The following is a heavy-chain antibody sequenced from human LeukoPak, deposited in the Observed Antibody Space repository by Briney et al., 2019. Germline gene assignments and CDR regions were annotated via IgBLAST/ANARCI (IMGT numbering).Heavy chain of an antibody. CDR1: GGSISSGDYY. CDR2: LYYSGST. D-gene: IGHD3-10*01. CDR3: AREKDVDYYGSGSYYNWFDP. V-gene: IGHV4-30-4*08. Sequence: PSQTLSLTCTVSGGSISSGDYYCSWLRQPPGKGLEWTGYLYYSGSTYYNPSLKSRVTIPVDTPKNQFSLKLSSVTAADTAVYYCAREKDVDYYGSGSYYNWFDPWGQGTLVTVSS. J-gene: IGHJ5*02.